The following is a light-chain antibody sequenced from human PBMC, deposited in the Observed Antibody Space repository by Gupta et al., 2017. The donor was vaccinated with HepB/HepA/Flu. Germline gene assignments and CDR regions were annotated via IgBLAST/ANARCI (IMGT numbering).Light chain of an antibody. J-gene: IGKJ4*01. Sequence: EFVFTQSPGTLSLSPGESATLSCRASQSVGNRLAWYQQKPGQAPRLLIYDASNRAIGIPDSFSGSGSGTDFTLTISRLEPEDFAVYYGQKYRTFGGGTKVEIK. V-gene: IGKV3-20*01. CDR3: QKYRT. CDR2: DAS. CDR1: QSVGNR.